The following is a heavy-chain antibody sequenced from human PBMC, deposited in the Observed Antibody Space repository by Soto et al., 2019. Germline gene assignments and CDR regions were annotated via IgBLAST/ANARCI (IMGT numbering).Heavy chain of an antibody. CDR3: AREPRYCRGGSCSITGDAYDI. D-gene: IGHD2-15*01. V-gene: IGHV3-66*01. Sequence: PGGSLRLSCTASGFIVSDTYVNWVRQAPGKGPEWVSVISNRGDTHYADSVRGRFSLSRDISDNTLHLQMNNLRVEDTAVYYCAREPRYCRGGSCSITGDAYDIWGQGTMVTVSS. CDR1: GFIVSDTY. CDR2: ISNRGDT. J-gene: IGHJ3*02.